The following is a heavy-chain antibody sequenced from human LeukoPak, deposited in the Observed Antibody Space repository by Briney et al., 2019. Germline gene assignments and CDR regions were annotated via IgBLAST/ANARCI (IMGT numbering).Heavy chain of an antibody. CDR3: AKGGHADYGDYSHLWYFDL. J-gene: IGHJ2*01. Sequence: GGSLRLSCAASGFTFSSYGMHWVRQAPGKGLEWVAFIRYDGSNKYSADSVKGRFTISRDNSKNTLYLQMNSLRAEDTAVYFCAKGGHADYGDYSHLWYFDLWAVAPWSLSPQ. CDR2: IRYDGSNK. CDR1: GFTFSSYG. D-gene: IGHD4-17*01. V-gene: IGHV3-30*02.